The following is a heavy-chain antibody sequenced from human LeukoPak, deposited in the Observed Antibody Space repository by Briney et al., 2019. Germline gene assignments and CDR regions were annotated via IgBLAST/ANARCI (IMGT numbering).Heavy chain of an antibody. Sequence: SETLSFTCTVSGGSINPYFWTWIRQPPEKRLEWIGHIYYSGDTNYNPSFKCRVTISVDTSKTQFSLKLSSVAAADTAIYYCARQPSGTAAFDIWGQGTMVTVSS. D-gene: IGHD1/OR15-1a*01. CDR1: GGSINPYF. CDR3: ARQPSGTAAFDI. CDR2: IYYSGDT. J-gene: IGHJ3*02. V-gene: IGHV4-59*08.